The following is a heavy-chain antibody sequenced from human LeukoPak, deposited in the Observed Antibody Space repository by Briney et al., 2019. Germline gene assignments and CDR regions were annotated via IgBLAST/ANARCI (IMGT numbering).Heavy chain of an antibody. CDR3: ARGVSSGWYRLGI. CDR1: GGSISSYY. J-gene: IGHJ3*02. Sequence: PSETLSLTCTVSGGSISSYYWSWIRQLPGKGLEWIGYIYYSGSTNYNPSLKSRVTISVDTSKNQFSLKLSSVTAADTAVYYCARGVSSGWYRLGIWGQGTMVTVSS. D-gene: IGHD6-19*01. CDR2: IYYSGST. V-gene: IGHV4-59*01.